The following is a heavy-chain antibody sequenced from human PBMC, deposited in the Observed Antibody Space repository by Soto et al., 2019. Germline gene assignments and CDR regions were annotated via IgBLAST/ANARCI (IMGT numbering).Heavy chain of an antibody. CDR2: ISGRGVYT. D-gene: IGHD2-15*01. CDR1: GLTFSSYA. V-gene: IGHV3-23*01. Sequence: EVQLLESGGDLVQPGGSLRLSCEASGLTFSSYAMSWVRQAPGKGLEWISSISGRGVYTYYADSVKGRFTISRDNSKNTMYLQMNSLRAEDTSVYYCEKDSDILVGVATIAANACDIWGQGTMVTVSS. J-gene: IGHJ3*02. CDR3: EKDSDILVGVATIAANACDI.